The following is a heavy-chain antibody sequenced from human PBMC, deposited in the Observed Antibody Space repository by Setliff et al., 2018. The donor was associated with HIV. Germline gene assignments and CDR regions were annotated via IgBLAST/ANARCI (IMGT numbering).Heavy chain of an antibody. J-gene: IGHJ4*02. CDR2: MNPKSGNT. CDR3: ARGYCSSTSCYGIYYFDN. D-gene: IGHD2-2*01. Sequence: GASVKVSCKASGYSFSDYYIHWVRQAPGQGFEWMGWMNPKSGNTGYARKFQGRVTMTRKTSISTAYMELRSLRSDDTAVYYCARGYCSSTSCYGIYYFDNWGQGTPVTVSS. V-gene: IGHV1-8*02. CDR1: GYSFSDYY.